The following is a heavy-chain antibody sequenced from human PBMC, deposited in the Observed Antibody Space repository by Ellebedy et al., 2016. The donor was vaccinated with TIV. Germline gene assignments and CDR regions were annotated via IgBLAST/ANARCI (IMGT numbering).Heavy chain of an antibody. J-gene: IGHJ4*02. V-gene: IGHV3-64D*06. CDR3: VRGGYTYGSGLDY. CDR1: GFTFSNYA. D-gene: IGHD4-17*01. CDR2: INKNGEDA. Sequence: GGSLRLSCSASGFTFSNYAMYWVRQAPGKGLEYVSTINKNGEDARYADSVKGRFTISRDNSENTLHLQLSSLRAEDTAVYHCVRGGYTYGSGLDYWGQGTLVTVSS.